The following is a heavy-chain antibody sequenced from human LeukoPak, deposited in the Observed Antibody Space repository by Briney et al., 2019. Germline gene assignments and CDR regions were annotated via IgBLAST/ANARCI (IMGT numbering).Heavy chain of an antibody. J-gene: IGHJ4*02. CDR3: ARDSGDVDY. Sequence: GRSLRLSCAASGFAFSSYGMHWVRQAPGKGLEWVAVIWYDGSNKYYADSVKGRFTISRDNSKNTLYLQMNSLRAEDTAVYYCARDSGDVDYWGQGTLVTVSS. V-gene: IGHV3-33*08. CDR1: GFAFSSYG. D-gene: IGHD1-26*01. CDR2: IWYDGSNK.